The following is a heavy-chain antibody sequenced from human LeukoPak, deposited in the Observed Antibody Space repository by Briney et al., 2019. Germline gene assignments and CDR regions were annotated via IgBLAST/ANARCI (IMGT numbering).Heavy chain of an antibody. CDR3: ARGLARKGGIAAVWVWFDP. V-gene: IGHV1-18*01. Sequence: ASVKVSCKASGYTFTSYGISWVRQALGQGLEWMGWISAYNGNTDYAQNLQGRVTMTTDTSTSTAYMELRSLRSDDTAVYYCARGLARKGGIAAVWVWFDPWGQGTLVTVSS. J-gene: IGHJ5*02. CDR2: ISAYNGNT. CDR1: GYTFTSYG. D-gene: IGHD6-13*01.